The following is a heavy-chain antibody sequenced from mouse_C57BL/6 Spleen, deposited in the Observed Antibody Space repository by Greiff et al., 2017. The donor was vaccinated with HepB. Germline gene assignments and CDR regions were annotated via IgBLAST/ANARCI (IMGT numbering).Heavy chain of an antibody. J-gene: IGHJ2*01. CDR3: ARALDGYPYYFDY. D-gene: IGHD2-3*01. V-gene: IGHV3-1*01. Sequence: EVQLQESGPGMVKPSQSLSLTCTVTGYSITSGYDWHWIRHFPGNKLEWMGYISYSGSTNYNPSLKSRISITHDTSKNHFFLKLNSVTTEDTATYYCARALDGYPYYFDYWGQGTTLTVSS. CDR2: ISYSGST. CDR1: GYSITSGYD.